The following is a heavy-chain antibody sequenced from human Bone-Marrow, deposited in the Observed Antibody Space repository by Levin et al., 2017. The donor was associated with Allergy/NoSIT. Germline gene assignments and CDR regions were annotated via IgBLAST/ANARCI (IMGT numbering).Heavy chain of an antibody. J-gene: IGHJ4*01. D-gene: IGHD6-13*01. Sequence: GESLKISCKGSGYNFANHWIAWVRQLPGKGLEWMGIIYAGDSETRYNPSFQGQITISVDKSITTAYVQWSSLRASDTARYYCATPSVATIAAVPLDWWGQGTLVTVSS. CDR2: IYAGDSET. CDR1: GYNFANHW. CDR3: ATPSVATIAAVPLDW. V-gene: IGHV5-51*01.